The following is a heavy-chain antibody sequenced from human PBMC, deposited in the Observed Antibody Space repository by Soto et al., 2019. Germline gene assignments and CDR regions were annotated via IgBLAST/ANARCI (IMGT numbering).Heavy chain of an antibody. J-gene: IGHJ2*01. CDR2: IYSSGNT. Sequence: QVQLQESGPGMVKPSQTLSLTCTVSGGSISSGDYYWSWIRQPPGKGLEWIGYIYSSGNTYYNPSLKMLVPMSLDTSKNQFSLQLSSVTAADTAVYYCAAFLGAFLYFDRWGRGTLVTVSS. CDR3: AAFLGAFLYFDR. CDR1: GGSISSGDYY. D-gene: IGHD3-3*02. V-gene: IGHV4-30-4*01.